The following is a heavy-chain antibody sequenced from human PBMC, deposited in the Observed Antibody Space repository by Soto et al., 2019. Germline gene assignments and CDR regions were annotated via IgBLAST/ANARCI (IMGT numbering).Heavy chain of an antibody. J-gene: IGHJ3*02. CDR1: GFIFSSYS. Sequence: GGSLRLSCAASGFIFSSYSMNWVRQAPGKGLEWVSSISSSSSYIYYADSVKGRFTISRDNAKNSLYLQMNSLRAEDTAVYYCARDLYYDFWSGYGGDAFDIWGQGTMVTVSS. D-gene: IGHD3-3*01. CDR3: ARDLYYDFWSGYGGDAFDI. CDR2: ISSSSSYI. V-gene: IGHV3-21*01.